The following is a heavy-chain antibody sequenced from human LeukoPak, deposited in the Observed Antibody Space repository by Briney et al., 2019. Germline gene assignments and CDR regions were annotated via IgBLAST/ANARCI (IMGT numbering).Heavy chain of an antibody. Sequence: SGTLSLTCAVYGGSFSGYYWSWIRQPPGKGLEWIGEINHSGSTNYNPSLKSRVTISVDTSKNQFSLKLSSVTAADTAVYYCARATRDIVVVPAAISNYYYYYMDVWGKGTTVTVSS. CDR3: ARATRDIVVVPAAISNYYYYYMDV. CDR2: INHSGST. J-gene: IGHJ6*03. CDR1: GGSFSGYY. V-gene: IGHV4-34*01. D-gene: IGHD2-2*01.